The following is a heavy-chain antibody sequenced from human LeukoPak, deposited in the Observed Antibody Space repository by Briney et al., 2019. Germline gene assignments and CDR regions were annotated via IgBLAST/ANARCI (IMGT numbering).Heavy chain of an antibody. CDR2: INSDGSIT. CDR1: GFTFSNYW. CDR3: AGGISATGGG. V-gene: IGHV3-74*01. Sequence: GGSLRLSCAASGFTFSNYWMHWVRQVPGKGLVLVSRINSDGSITTYADSVKGRFTISRDNAKTTLYLQMNSLRVEDTAVYYCAGGISATGGGWGEGTMVTVSS. D-gene: IGHD6-13*01. J-gene: IGHJ3*01.